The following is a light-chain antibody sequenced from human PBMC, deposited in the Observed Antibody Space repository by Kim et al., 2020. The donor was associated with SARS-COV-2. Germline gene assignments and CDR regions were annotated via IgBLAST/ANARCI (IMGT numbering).Light chain of an antibody. J-gene: IGKJ4*01. CDR3: QQYKDWPPLT. V-gene: IGKV3-15*01. CDR2: GAS. CDR1: QSVSRN. Sequence: EIVMTQSPATLSVSPGERAILSCRASQSVSRNLAWYQLKPGQAPRLLIYGASTRATGIPDRFSGSGSGTEFTLIISSLQSEDFAVYYCQQYKDWPPLTFGGGTKVDIK.